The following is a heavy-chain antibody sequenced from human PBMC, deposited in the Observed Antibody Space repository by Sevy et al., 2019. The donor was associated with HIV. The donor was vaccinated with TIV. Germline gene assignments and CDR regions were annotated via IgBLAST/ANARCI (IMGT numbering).Heavy chain of an antibody. CDR3: AKDLGISSYWGGAFDI. J-gene: IGHJ3*02. CDR1: GFTFDDYA. CDR2: LSWNSGTI. D-gene: IGHD1-26*01. Sequence: GGSLRLSCAASGFTFDDYAMHWVRQAPGKGLEWVSGLSWNSGTIGYAGSGKGRFTISRDNAKNSLYLQMNSLRAEDTALYYCAKDLGISSYWGGAFDIWGQGTMVTVSS. V-gene: IGHV3-9*01.